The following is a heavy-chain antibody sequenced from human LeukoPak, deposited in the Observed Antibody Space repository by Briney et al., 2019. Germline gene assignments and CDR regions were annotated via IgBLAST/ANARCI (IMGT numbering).Heavy chain of an antibody. J-gene: IGHJ4*02. CDR3: AKSREWLVLGSIDY. CDR2: INSDGGST. Sequence: PGGSLRLSCAASGFTFSSYAVSWVRQAPGKGLVWVSRINSDGGSTSYADSVKGRFTISRDNAKNTLYLQMNSLRAEDTAVYYCAKSREWLVLGSIDYWGQGTLVTVSS. V-gene: IGHV3-74*01. D-gene: IGHD6-19*01. CDR1: GFTFSSYA.